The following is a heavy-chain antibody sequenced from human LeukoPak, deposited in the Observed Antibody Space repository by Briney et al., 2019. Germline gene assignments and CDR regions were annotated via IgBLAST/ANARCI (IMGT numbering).Heavy chain of an antibody. D-gene: IGHD3-10*01. Sequence: SVKVSCKASGGTFSSYAISWVRQPPGQGLEWMGGIIPIFGTANYAQKFQGRVTITADKSTSTAYMELSSLRSEDTAVYYCAREGGHGGYLDYWGQGTLVTVSS. J-gene: IGHJ4*02. CDR3: AREGGHGGYLDY. V-gene: IGHV1-69*06. CDR1: GGTFSSYA. CDR2: IIPIFGTA.